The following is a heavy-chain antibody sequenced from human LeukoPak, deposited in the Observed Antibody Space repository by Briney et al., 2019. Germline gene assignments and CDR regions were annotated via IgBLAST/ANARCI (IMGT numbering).Heavy chain of an antibody. V-gene: IGHV1-18*01. Sequence: ASVKVSCKASGYTFTSYGISWVRQAPGQALVWMRWISAYNGNTNYAQKLQGRVTMATDTSTSTAYMELRSLRSDDTAVYYCARVGYGDYVGYYYYYYGMDVWGQGTTVTVSS. CDR1: GYTFTSYG. CDR2: ISAYNGNT. J-gene: IGHJ6*02. D-gene: IGHD4-17*01. CDR3: ARVGYGDYVGYYYYYYGMDV.